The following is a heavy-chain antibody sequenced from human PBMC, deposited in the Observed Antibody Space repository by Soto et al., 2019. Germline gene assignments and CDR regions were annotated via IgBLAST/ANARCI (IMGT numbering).Heavy chain of an antibody. Sequence: AASVKVSCKASGYTFTSYGLSWVRQAPGQGLEWMGWISAHNGKINSAQKFQGRVTMTTDTSTSTAYMELRSLRSEDTAVYYCVRRHVSATGIDWFDPWGQGTLVTVYS. CDR1: GYTFTSYG. CDR2: ISAHNGKI. D-gene: IGHD6-13*01. CDR3: VRRHVSATGIDWFDP. V-gene: IGHV1-18*01. J-gene: IGHJ5*02.